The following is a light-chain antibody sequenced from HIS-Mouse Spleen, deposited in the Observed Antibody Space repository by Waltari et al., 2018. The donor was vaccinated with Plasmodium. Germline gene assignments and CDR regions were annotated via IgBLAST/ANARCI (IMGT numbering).Light chain of an antibody. CDR3: CSYAGSSTNWV. Sequence: QSALTQPASVSGSPGQSITISCTGTSSDVGSYNLVSWYQQHPGKAPKLMFYEGSKRPPGVSNRFSGSKSGNTASLTISGLQAEDEADYYCCSYAGSSTNWVFGGGTKLTVL. CDR1: SSDVGSYNL. CDR2: EGS. J-gene: IGLJ3*02. V-gene: IGLV2-23*01.